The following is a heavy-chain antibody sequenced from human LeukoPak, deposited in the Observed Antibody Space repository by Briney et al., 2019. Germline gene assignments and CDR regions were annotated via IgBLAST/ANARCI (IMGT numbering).Heavy chain of an antibody. Sequence: GGSLRLSCAASGFTFNNAWMSWVRQAPGKGLEWVGRIKSKTDGGTTDYAAPVKGRFTISRDDSKNRLYLQMNSLKTEDTAMYYCTTYDRTGSVVPADGDAFENWGQGTMVTVSS. V-gene: IGHV3-15*01. CDR2: IKSKTDGGTT. D-gene: IGHD2-2*01. CDR3: TTYDRTGSVVPADGDAFEN. CDR1: GFTFNNAW. J-gene: IGHJ3*02.